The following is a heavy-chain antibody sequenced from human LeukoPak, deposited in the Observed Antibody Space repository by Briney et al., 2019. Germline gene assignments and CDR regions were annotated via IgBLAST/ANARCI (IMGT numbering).Heavy chain of an antibody. V-gene: IGHV4-61*02. CDR2: IYTSGST. CDR1: GGSISSGDYY. J-gene: IGHJ6*04. Sequence: PSQTLSLTCTVSGGSISSGDYYWSWIRQPAGKGLEWIGRIYTSGSTNYNPSLKSRVTMSVDTSKNQFSLKLSSVTAADTAVYYCARGSPIIAVGIWGKGTTVTVSS. D-gene: IGHD6-19*01. CDR3: ARGSPIIAVGI.